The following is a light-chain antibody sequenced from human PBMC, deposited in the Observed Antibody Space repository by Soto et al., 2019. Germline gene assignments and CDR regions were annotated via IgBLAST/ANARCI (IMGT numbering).Light chain of an antibody. CDR1: QSIGTW. Sequence: DIQMTQSSSTLSASVGDRVTITCRASQSIGTWLAWYQHKPGKAPKLLIYDASNLEAGVPSSFSGSGSGTEFTLTISSLQPDDFATYYCQQYYNYMLTFGGGTKVDIK. CDR3: QQYYNYMLT. J-gene: IGKJ4*01. V-gene: IGKV1-5*01. CDR2: DAS.